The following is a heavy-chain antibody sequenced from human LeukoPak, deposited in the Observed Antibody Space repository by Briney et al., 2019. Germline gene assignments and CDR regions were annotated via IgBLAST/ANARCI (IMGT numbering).Heavy chain of an antibody. J-gene: IGHJ4*02. CDR1: GFTFSDYY. V-gene: IGHV3-11*01. CDR3: ARVHRSGGQPPDY. Sequence: GGSLRLSCAASGFTFSDYYMSWIRQAPGKGLEWVSYISSSGSTIYYADSVKGRFTISSDNAKNSLYLQMNSLRAEDTSVYYCARVHRSGGQPPDYWGQGTLVTVSS. D-gene: IGHD4-23*01. CDR2: ISSSGSTI.